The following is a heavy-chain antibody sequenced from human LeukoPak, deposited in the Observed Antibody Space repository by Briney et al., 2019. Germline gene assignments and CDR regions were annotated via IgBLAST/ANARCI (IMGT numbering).Heavy chain of an antibody. CDR1: GGSISSSSYY. CDR2: IYYSGST. Sequence: PSETLSLTCTVSGGSISSSSYYWGWIRQPPGKGLEWIGSIYYSGSTYYNPSLKSRVTISVDTSKNQFSLKLSSVTAADTAVYYCAGWNYYGSGSPRFDPWGQGTLVTVSS. CDR3: AGWNYYGSGSPRFDP. D-gene: IGHD3-10*01. V-gene: IGHV4-39*01. J-gene: IGHJ5*02.